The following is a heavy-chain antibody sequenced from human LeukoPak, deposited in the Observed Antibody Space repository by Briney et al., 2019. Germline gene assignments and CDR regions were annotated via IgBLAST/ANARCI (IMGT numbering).Heavy chain of an antibody. V-gene: IGHV3-21*01. CDR2: ISYRSSPI. J-gene: IGHJ4*02. Sequence: GSLRLSCTASGFTFSDSDMSWVRQAPGKGLEWVSSISYRSSPIYYADSVKGRFTISRDNAKSSLYLQMDSLRAGDTAVYYCARAYPPLRTAAAGDQWGQGTLVTVSS. D-gene: IGHD6-13*01. CDR3: ARAYPPLRTAAAGDQ. CDR1: GFTFSDSD.